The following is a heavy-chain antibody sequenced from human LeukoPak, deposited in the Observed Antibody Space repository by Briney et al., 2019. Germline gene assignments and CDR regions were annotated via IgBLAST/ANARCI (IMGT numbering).Heavy chain of an antibody. D-gene: IGHD7-27*01. V-gene: IGHV3-74*01. CDR2: MNSDGSTT. CDR1: GFTFSRDW. Sequence: PGGSLSLSCAASGFTFSRDWMHWVRQGPGKGLVWVSRMNSDGSTTNYAASVKGRFTISRDNAKNTLYLQMNSLRAEDTAVYYCVRALMGTSDHWGQGSLVTVSS. J-gene: IGHJ4*02. CDR3: VRALMGTSDH.